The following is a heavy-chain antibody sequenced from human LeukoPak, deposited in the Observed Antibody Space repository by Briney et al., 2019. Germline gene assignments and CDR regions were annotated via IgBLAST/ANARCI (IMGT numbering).Heavy chain of an antibody. Sequence: PSETPCDSCAVYGGSFSGYYWSWIRQPPGKGLEWIGEINHSGSTNYNPSLKSRVTISVDTSKNQFYLKLSSVTASDTAVYYCARPSTYYCSSTSCYGYYDYMDVWGKGSKVTVSS. CDR2: INHSGST. V-gene: IGHV4-34*01. D-gene: IGHD2-2*01. CDR3: ARPSTYYCSSTSCYGYYDYMDV. J-gene: IGHJ6*03. CDR1: GGSFSGYY.